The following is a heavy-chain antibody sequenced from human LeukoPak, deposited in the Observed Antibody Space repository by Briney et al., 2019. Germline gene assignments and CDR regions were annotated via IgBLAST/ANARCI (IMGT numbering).Heavy chain of an antibody. V-gene: IGHV4-59*11. CDR3: ARDIGAAADY. Sequence: KPSETLSLTCTVSGGSISSHYWSWIRQPPGKGLEWIGYIYYSGSTNYNPSLKSRVTISVDTPKNQFSLKLSSVTAADTAVYYCARDIGAAADYWGQGTLVTVSS. D-gene: IGHD5-12*01. CDR2: IYYSGST. CDR1: GGSISSHY. J-gene: IGHJ4*02.